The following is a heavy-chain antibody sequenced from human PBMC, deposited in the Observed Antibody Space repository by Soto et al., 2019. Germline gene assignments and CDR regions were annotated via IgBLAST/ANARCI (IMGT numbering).Heavy chain of an antibody. CDR3: ARDGSYNAFDI. D-gene: IGHD1-26*01. Sequence: QVQLVESGGGVVQPGRSLRLSCAASGFTFSSYAMHWVRQAPGKGLEWVAVISYDGSNKYYADSVKGRFTISRDNSKNTLYLQMNSLRAEDTAVYYCARDGSYNAFDIWGQGTMVTVSS. J-gene: IGHJ3*02. CDR1: GFTFSSYA. CDR2: ISYDGSNK. V-gene: IGHV3-30-3*01.